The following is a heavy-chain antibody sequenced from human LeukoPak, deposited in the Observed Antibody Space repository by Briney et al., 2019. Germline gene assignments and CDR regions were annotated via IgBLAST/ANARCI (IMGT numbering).Heavy chain of an antibody. D-gene: IGHD2-15*01. CDR3: ARAPVTSCRGAFCYPFDC. J-gene: IGHJ4*02. V-gene: IGHV3-7*03. Sequence: PGGSLRLSCEASGFTFSTSTMHWVRQAPGKGLEWVANINQHGGDIHYVDSVKGRFTISRDNSKNTLSLQMNSLRAEDAAVYYCARAPVTSCRGAFCYPFDCWGPGILVTVSS. CDR1: GFTFSTST. CDR2: INQHGGDI.